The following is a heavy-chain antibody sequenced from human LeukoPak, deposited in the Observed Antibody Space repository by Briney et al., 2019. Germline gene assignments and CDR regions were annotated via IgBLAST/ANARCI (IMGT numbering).Heavy chain of an antibody. CDR2: IYSGGST. CDR3: AKDQGDDFWSGFYYYYYYGMDV. J-gene: IGHJ6*02. Sequence: GGSLRLSCAASGFTVSSNYMSWVRQAPGKGLEWVSVIYSGGSTYYADSVKGRFTISRHNSKNTLYLQMNSLRAEDTAVYYCAKDQGDDFWSGFYYYYYYGMDVWGQGTTVTVSS. V-gene: IGHV3-53*01. D-gene: IGHD3-3*01. CDR1: GFTVSSNY.